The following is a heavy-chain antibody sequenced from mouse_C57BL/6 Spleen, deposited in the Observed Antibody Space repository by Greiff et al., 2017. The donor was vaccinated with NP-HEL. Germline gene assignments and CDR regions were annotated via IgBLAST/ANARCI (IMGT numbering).Heavy chain of an antibody. CDR3: ARYYQFSPYYFDY. CDR2: IRNKANGYTT. V-gene: IGHV7-3*01. Sequence: EVKLVESGGGLVQPGGSLSLSCAASGFTFTDYYMSWVRQPPGKALEWLGFIRNKANGYTTAYSASVKGRFTISRDNSQSILYLQMNALRAEDRATYYCARYYQFSPYYFDYWGQGTTLTVSS. J-gene: IGHJ2*01. CDR1: GFTFTDYY.